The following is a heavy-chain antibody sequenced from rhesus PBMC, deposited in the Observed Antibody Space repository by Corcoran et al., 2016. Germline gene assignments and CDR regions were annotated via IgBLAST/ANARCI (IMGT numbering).Heavy chain of an antibody. CDR1: GYSISRGYG. V-gene: IGHV4-127*01. D-gene: IGHD1-1*01. CDR2: ISYSGSR. CDR3: ARPELFGYFFDY. Sequence: QVQLQESGPGLVKPSETLSLTCAVSGYSISRGYGWSRIRQPPGKGLVWIGYISYSGSRYYTPSNKSRITSSIVTSKNRFPLKLSSVTAADTAVYYCARPELFGYFFDYWGQGVLVTVSS. J-gene: IGHJ4*01.